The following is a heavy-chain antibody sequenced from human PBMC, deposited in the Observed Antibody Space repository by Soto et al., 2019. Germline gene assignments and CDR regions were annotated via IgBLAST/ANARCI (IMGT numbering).Heavy chain of an antibody. CDR3: AKSLNVNRQNRFDP. CDR1: GFTFSSSA. J-gene: IGHJ5*02. V-gene: IGHV3-23*01. Sequence: GGALRLSCAASGFTFSSSAMNLVRQALGKGLEWVSIISDSGGRTYYADSVRGRFTISRDNSKNTLYLQMNSLRAEDTAVYYCAKSLNVNRQNRFDPWGQRTLVTVSS. CDR2: ISDSGGRT.